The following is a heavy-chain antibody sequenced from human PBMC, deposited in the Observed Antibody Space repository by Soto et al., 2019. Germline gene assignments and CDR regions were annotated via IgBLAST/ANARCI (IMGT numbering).Heavy chain of an antibody. CDR3: ASLSGDIVLMVYAL. J-gene: IGHJ4*02. Sequence: ASVKVSFKVSGYTLTELSMHWVRQAPGKGLEWMGGFDPEDGETIYAQKFQGRVTMTEDTSTDTAYMELSSLRSEDTAVYYCASLSGDIVLMVYALWGQGTLVTVSS. CDR1: GYTLTELS. D-gene: IGHD2-8*01. V-gene: IGHV1-24*01. CDR2: FDPEDGET.